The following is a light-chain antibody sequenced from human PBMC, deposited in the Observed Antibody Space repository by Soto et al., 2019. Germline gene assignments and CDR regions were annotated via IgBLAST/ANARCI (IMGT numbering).Light chain of an antibody. CDR3: CSYAGSYTLI. CDR2: DVS. CDR1: SSDVGGYNF. V-gene: IGLV2-11*01. J-gene: IGLJ2*01. Sequence: QSALTQPRSVSGSPGQSVTISCTGTSSDVGGYNFVSWYQQHPGKAPKLIIYDVSKRPSGVPDRFSGSKSGNTASLTTSGLQAEDETDYYCCSYAGSYTLIFGGGTKVTVL.